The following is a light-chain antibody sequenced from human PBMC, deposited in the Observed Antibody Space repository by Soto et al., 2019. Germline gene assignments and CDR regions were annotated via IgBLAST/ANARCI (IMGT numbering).Light chain of an antibody. Sequence: QSVLTQPPSASGTPGQRVTISCSGTSSDVGAYNYVSWYQQHPGKAPKLMTYDVSKRPSGVPDRFSGSKSGNTASLTISGLQAEDEADYYCCSYADNYSYVFGTGTKVTVL. V-gene: IGLV2-11*01. CDR3: CSYADNYSYV. CDR2: DVS. J-gene: IGLJ1*01. CDR1: SSDVGAYNY.